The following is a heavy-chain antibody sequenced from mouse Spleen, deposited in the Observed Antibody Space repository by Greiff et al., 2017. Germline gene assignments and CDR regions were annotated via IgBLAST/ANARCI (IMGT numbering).Heavy chain of an antibody. CDR3: ARDRVTTDY. CDR2: ISSGGSYT. J-gene: IGHJ2*01. V-gene: IGHV5-9-4*01. CDR1: GFTFSSYA. Sequence: LVESGGGLVKPGGSLKLSCAASGFTFSSYAMSWVRQSPEKRLEWVAEISSGGSYTYYPDTVTGRFTISRDNAKNTLYLEMSSLRSEDTAMYYCARDRVTTDYWGQGTTLTVSS. D-gene: IGHD2-1*01.